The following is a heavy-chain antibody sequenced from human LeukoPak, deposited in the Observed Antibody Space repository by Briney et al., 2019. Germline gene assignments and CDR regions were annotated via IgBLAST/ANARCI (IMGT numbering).Heavy chain of an antibody. Sequence: SETLSLTCTVSGGSISSYYWSWIRQPPGKGLEWIGYIYYSGSTNYNPSLKSRVTISVDTSKNQFSLKLSSVTAADTAVYYCVRRGYYYDSSPHFDYWGQGTLVTVSS. CDR1: GGSISSYY. D-gene: IGHD3-22*01. V-gene: IGHV4-59*01. J-gene: IGHJ4*02. CDR3: VRRGYYYDSSPHFDY. CDR2: IYYSGST.